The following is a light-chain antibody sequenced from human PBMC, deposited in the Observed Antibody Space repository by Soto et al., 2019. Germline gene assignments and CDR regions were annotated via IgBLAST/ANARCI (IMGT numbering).Light chain of an antibody. CDR2: LGS. CDR3: MQGLQTVFT. J-gene: IGKJ3*01. V-gene: IGKV2-28*01. CDR1: QSLLHRNGYNY. Sequence: DIVMTQSPLSLPVTPGEPASISCRSSQSLLHRNGYNYLDWYLQKPGQSPQLLIYLGSNRASGVPDRFSGSGSGSDFTLKISRVEAEDVGVYYCMQGLQTVFTFGPGTKVDIE.